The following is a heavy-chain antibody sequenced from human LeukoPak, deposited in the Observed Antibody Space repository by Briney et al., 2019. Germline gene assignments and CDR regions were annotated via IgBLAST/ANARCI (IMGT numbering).Heavy chain of an antibody. CDR2: INSDGSST. CDR3: ARGGAAMAYY. J-gene: IGHJ4*02. D-gene: IGHD5-18*01. Sequence: PGGSLRLSCAASGFNFSSYWMDWVRQAPGKRLVWVSRINSDGSSTSYADSMKGRFTISRDNAKNTLYLQMNSLRVEDTAVYYCARGGAAMAYYWGQGTLVTVSS. V-gene: IGHV3-74*01. CDR1: GFNFSSYW.